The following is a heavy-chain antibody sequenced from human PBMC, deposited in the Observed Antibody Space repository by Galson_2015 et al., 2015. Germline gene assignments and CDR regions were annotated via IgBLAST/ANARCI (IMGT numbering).Heavy chain of an antibody. D-gene: IGHD6-19*01. CDR3: ARSGAQWTGASYHYYYMDV. J-gene: IGHJ6*03. Sequence: SLRLSCAASGFTFSSYAMHWVRQAPGKGLEWVAVISYDGSNKYYADSVKGRFTISRDNSKNTLYLQMNSLRAEDAAVYYCARSGAQWTGASYHYYYMDVWGKGDTVTVSS. CDR1: GFTFSSYA. CDR2: ISYDGSNK. V-gene: IGHV3-30-3*01.